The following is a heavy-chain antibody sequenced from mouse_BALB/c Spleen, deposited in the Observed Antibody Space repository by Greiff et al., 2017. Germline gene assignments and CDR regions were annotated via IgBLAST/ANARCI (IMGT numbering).Heavy chain of an antibody. CDR2: IDPENGNT. V-gene: IGHV14-1*02. CDR3: ARGNDYDVGYFDY. CDR1: GFNIKDYY. D-gene: IGHD2-4*01. Sequence: EVNLVESGAELVRPGALVKLSCKASGFNIKDYYMHWVKQRPEQGLEWIGWIDPENGNTIYDPKFQGKASITADTSSNTAYLQLSSLTSEDTAVYYCARGNDYDVGYFDYWGQGTTLTVSS. J-gene: IGHJ2*01.